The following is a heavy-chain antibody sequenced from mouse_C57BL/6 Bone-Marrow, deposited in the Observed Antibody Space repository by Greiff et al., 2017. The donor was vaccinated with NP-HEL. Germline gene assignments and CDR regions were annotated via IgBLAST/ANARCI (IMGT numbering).Heavy chain of an antibody. CDR1: GYTFTSYG. CDR3: ARPLTGTTRYFDV. J-gene: IGHJ1*03. Sequence: LQESGAELARPGASVKLSCKASGYTFTSYGISWVKQRTGQGLEWIGEIYPRSGNTYYNEKFKGKATLTADKSSSTAYMELRSLTSEDSAVYFCARPLTGTTRYFDVWGTGTTVTVSS. V-gene: IGHV1-81*01. CDR2: IYPRSGNT. D-gene: IGHD4-1*01.